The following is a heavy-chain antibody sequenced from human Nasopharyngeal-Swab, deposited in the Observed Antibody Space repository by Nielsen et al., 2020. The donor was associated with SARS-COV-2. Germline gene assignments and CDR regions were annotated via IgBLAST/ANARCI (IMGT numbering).Heavy chain of an antibody. D-gene: IGHD3-22*01. CDR3: ARQSWAGYYYDSSGYRDV. CDR2: IYYSGST. J-gene: IGHJ6*04. V-gene: IGHV4-31*02. Sequence: RQAPGKGLEWIGYIYYSGSTYYNPSLKSRVTISVDTSKNQFSLKLSSVTAADTAVYYCARQSWAGYYYDSSGYRDVWGKGTTVTVSS.